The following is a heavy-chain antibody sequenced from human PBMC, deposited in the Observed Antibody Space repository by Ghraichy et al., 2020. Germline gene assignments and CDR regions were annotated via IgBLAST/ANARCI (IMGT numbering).Heavy chain of an antibody. CDR1: GYSFSSYW. V-gene: IGHV5-10-1*01. Sequence: GESLNISCKGSGYSFSSYWITWVRQMPGKGLEWMGRIDPSDSYTNYSPSFQGHVTISADKSISTAYLQWSSLKASDTAMYYCARMEGSGYYYFDYWGQGTLVTVSS. CDR2: IDPSDSYT. J-gene: IGHJ4*02. CDR3: ARMEGSGYYYFDY. D-gene: IGHD5-12*01.